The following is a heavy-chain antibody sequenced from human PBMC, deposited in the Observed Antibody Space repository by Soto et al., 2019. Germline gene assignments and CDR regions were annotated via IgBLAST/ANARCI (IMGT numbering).Heavy chain of an antibody. J-gene: IGHJ6*02. V-gene: IGHV1-2*02. CDR3: ARDLIVDGPDRYGMDV. CDR2: INPNGGGA. CDR1: GYTFGDHY. D-gene: IGHD1-26*01. Sequence: GASVKVSCKASGYTFGDHYIHWVRQAPGQGLEWMGWINPNGGGAHYAQNFQGRVTMTRDTSINTVYMQLYRLTSDDTALYYCARDLIVDGPDRYGMDVWGQGTTVTVYS.